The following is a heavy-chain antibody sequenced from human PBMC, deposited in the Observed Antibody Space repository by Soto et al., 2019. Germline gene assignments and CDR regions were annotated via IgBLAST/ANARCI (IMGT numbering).Heavy chain of an antibody. D-gene: IGHD4-17*01. J-gene: IGHJ3*02. Sequence: GASVKVSCKASGYTFASYGISWVRQAPGQGLEWMGGIIPIFGTANYAQKFQGRVTITADESTSTAYMELSSLRSEDTAVYYCARDRATVVTPDAFDIWGQGTMVTVSS. CDR1: GYTFASYG. V-gene: IGHV1-69*13. CDR3: ARDRATVVTPDAFDI. CDR2: IIPIFGTA.